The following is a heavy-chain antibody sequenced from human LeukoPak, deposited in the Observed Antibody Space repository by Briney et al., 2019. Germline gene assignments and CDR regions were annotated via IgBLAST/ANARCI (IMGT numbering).Heavy chain of an antibody. Sequence: SETLSLTCTVSGGSISSYYWSWIRQPPGKGLEWIGYIYYSGTTNYNPSLKSRVTISVDTSKNQFSLKLSSVTAADTAVYYCARGVYIAAARYGYWGQGTLVSVSS. V-gene: IGHV4-59*01. CDR3: ARGVYIAAARYGY. CDR2: IYYSGTT. CDR1: GGSISSYY. J-gene: IGHJ4*02. D-gene: IGHD6-13*01.